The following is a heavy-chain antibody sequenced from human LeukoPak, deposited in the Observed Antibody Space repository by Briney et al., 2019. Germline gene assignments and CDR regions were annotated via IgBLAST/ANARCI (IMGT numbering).Heavy chain of an antibody. CDR1: GGSISSHY. D-gene: IGHD1-7*01. J-gene: IGHJ6*03. CDR3: ARDVTGTVNMDV. V-gene: IGHV4-59*11. CDR2: IYYSGST. Sequence: PSETLSLTCTVSGGSISSHYWSWIRQPPGKGLEWIGYIYYSGSTNYNPSLKSRVTISVDTSKNQFSLKLNSVTAADTAVYYCARDVTGTVNMDVWGKGTTVTVSS.